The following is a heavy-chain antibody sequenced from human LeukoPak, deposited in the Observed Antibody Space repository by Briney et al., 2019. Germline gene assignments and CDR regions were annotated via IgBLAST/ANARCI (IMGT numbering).Heavy chain of an antibody. CDR1: GFTFSDYA. CDR3: ARDRRAAAYYDFWSGPNPEYYYYGMDV. J-gene: IGHJ6*02. CDR2: ISYDGSNK. V-gene: IGHV3-30*14. Sequence: SGTSLRLSCAASGFTFSDYAMHWVRQAPGKGLEWVAVISYDGSNKYYADSVKGRFTISRDNSKNTLYLQMNSLRAEDTAVYYCARDRRAAAYYDFWSGPNPEYYYYGMDVWGQGTTVTVSS. D-gene: IGHD3-3*01.